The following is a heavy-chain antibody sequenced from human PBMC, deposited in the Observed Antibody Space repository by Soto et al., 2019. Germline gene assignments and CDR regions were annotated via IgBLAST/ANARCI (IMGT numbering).Heavy chain of an antibody. CDR1: GFTVSSNY. D-gene: IGHD6-13*01. V-gene: IGHV3-66*01. Sequence: EVQLVESGGGLVQPGGSLRLSCAASGFTVSSNYMSWVRQAPGKGLEWVSVIYSGGSTYYADSVKGRFTISRDNSKNTRYLQMTSLRAEDTAVYYCARARARIAAGGNSYYYGMDGWGQGTTVTVSS. CDR2: IYSGGST. J-gene: IGHJ6*01. CDR3: ARARARIAAGGNSYYYGMDG.